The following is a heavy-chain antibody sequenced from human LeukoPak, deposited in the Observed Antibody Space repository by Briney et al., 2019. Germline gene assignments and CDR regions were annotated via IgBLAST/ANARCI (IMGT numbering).Heavy chain of an antibody. V-gene: IGHV2-5*01. D-gene: IGHD3-10*01. CDR1: GFSPSSREGG. Sequence: PTLVTATQTLTPTCTFSGFSPSSREGGVGWVRQPPGKALEPLAFSSWNDDKPYSPSLQRRRTITNDASKTQVALPITNVERVDRATYYCAHSEDYYRPVDAFDVWGQGTMVTVSS. CDR3: AHSEDYYRPVDAFDV. CDR2: SSWNDDK. J-gene: IGHJ3*01.